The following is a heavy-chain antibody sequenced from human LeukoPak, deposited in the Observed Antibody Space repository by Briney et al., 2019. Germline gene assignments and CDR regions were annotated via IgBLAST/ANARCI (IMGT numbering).Heavy chain of an antibody. D-gene: IGHD2-2*01. J-gene: IGHJ4*02. Sequence: GGSLRLSCAASGFTFDDYGMSWVRQAPGKGLEWVSGINWNGGSTGYADSVKGRFTISRDNAKNSLHLQMNSLRAEDTALYYCARGYCSSTSCYFDYWGQGTLVTVSS. CDR1: GFTFDDYG. CDR3: ARGYCSSTSCYFDY. V-gene: IGHV3-20*04. CDR2: INWNGGST.